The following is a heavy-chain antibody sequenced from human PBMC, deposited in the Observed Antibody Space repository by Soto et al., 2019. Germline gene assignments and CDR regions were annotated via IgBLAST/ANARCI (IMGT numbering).Heavy chain of an antibody. CDR3: VRRVSGNYYY. D-gene: IGHD1-7*01. Sequence: EVQLAESGGGMVQPGGSLRLSCVASGFTFSSYDMHWVRQAPGKGLEYVSSISSNGGTTYYGNSVKGRITISRDNSKNTLYLHMGSLRSEDMAVYYCVRRVSGNYYYWGQGPRVTVSS. CDR2: ISSNGGTT. V-gene: IGHV3-64*01. J-gene: IGHJ4*02. CDR1: GFTFSSYD.